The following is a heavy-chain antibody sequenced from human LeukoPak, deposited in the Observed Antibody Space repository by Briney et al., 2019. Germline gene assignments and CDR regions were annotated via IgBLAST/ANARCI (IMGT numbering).Heavy chain of an antibody. J-gene: IGHJ3*02. D-gene: IGHD6-19*01. Sequence: SETLSLTCAVSGGSISSGGYSWSWIRQPPGTGLEWIGYIYHSGSTYYNPSLKSRVTISVDRSKNQFSLKLSSVTAADTAVYYCARGPIAVAGFDAFDIWGQGTMVTVSS. CDR3: ARGPIAVAGFDAFDI. CDR1: GGSISSGGYS. V-gene: IGHV4-30-2*01. CDR2: IYHSGST.